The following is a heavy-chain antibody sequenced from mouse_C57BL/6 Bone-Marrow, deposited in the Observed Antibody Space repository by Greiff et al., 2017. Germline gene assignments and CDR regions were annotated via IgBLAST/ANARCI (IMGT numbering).Heavy chain of an antibody. V-gene: IGHV1-19*01. J-gene: IGHJ2*01. CDR3: ARRGDGSFDY. CDR1: GYTFTDYY. Sequence: VQLQQSGPVLVKPGASVKMSCKASGYTFTDYYMNWVKQSHGKSLEWIGVINPYNGGTSYNQKFKGKATLTVDKSSSTAYMELNSLTSEDSAVYYCARRGDGSFDYWGQGTTLTVSS. CDR2: INPYNGGT.